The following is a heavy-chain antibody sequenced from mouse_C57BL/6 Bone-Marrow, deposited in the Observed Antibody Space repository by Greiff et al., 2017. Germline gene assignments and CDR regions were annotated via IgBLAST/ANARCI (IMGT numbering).Heavy chain of an antibody. CDR1: GYAFTNYL. V-gene: IGHV1-54*01. CDR2: INPGSGGT. CDR3: AIYPAWFAY. D-gene: IGHD2-1*01. J-gene: IGHJ3*01. Sequence: QVQLQQSGAELVRPGTSVKVSCKASGYAFTNYLIEWVKQRPGQGLEWIGVINPGSGGTNYNEKFKGKATLTADKSSSTAYMQLSSLTSEDSAVYFCAIYPAWFAYWGQGTLVTVSA.